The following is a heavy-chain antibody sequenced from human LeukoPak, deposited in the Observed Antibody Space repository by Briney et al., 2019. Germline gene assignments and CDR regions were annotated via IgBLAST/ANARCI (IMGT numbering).Heavy chain of an antibody. Sequence: PSETLSLTCTVSGGSNSSYYWSWIRQPPGRGLEWIGYIYYGRTTNYNPSLKSRVAVSVDKSKNHFSLKLSSVTAADMAVYYCASGYCGGDCPYHAFDIWGQGTMVTVSS. D-gene: IGHD2-21*02. CDR2: IYYGRTT. V-gene: IGHV4-59*13. J-gene: IGHJ3*02. CDR1: GGSNSSYY. CDR3: ASGYCGGDCPYHAFDI.